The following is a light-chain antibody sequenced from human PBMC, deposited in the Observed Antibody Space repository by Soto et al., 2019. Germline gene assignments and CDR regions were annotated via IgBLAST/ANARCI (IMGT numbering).Light chain of an antibody. CDR2: GTS. J-gene: IGKJ1*01. CDR3: HQYFDWPRGT. Sequence: EIAVTQSPATLSVSPGERATLSCRVSQSVNGHLAWYQQRPGQAPRLLIYGTSTRATDVPLRFSGGGSGTEFTLTISSLQSEDFAVYFCHQYFDWPRGTFGQGTKLEI. V-gene: IGKV3-15*01. CDR1: QSVNGH.